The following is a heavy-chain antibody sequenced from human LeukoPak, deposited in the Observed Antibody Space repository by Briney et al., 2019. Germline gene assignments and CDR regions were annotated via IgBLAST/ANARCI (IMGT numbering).Heavy chain of an antibody. Sequence: SETLSLTCTVSGGSIRSSTYYWGCIRQPPGKGLEWIGNIYYSGTTHYSPSLESRVTISVDTSKNQFSLKLASVTAADTAIYYCAKGAGGFSYYDWFDPWGQGTLVTVSS. J-gene: IGHJ5*02. CDR1: GGSIRSSTYY. CDR2: IYYSGTT. CDR3: AKGAGGFSYYDWFDP. D-gene: IGHD5-18*01. V-gene: IGHV4-39*07.